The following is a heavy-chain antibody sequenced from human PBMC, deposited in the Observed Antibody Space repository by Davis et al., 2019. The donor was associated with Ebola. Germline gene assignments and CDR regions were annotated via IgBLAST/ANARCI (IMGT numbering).Heavy chain of an antibody. CDR3: ARDPPGYTYGHFDY. Sequence: GGSLRLSCAASGFTFSSYAMSWVRQAPGKGLEWVSAISGSGDSTYYADSVKGRFTISRDNSKNTLFLQVNSLRAEDTAVYYCARDPPGYTYGHFDYWGQGTLVTVSS. CDR2: ISGSGDST. D-gene: IGHD5-18*01. J-gene: IGHJ4*02. V-gene: IGHV3-23*01. CDR1: GFTFSSYA.